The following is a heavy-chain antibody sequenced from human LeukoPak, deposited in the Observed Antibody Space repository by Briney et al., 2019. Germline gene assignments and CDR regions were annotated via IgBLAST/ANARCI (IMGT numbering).Heavy chain of an antibody. CDR2: IRSKAYGGTT. J-gene: IGHJ3*02. D-gene: IGHD2-15*01. CDR3: TRDHRDIVVVVAAVLDAFDI. CDR1: GFTFGDYA. Sequence: GGSLRLSCTASGFTFGDYAMSWFRQAPGKGLEWVGFIRSKAYGGTTEYAASVKGRFTISRDDSKSIAYLQMNSLKTEDTAVYYCTRDHRDIVVVVAAVLDAFDIWGQGTMVTVPS. V-gene: IGHV3-49*03.